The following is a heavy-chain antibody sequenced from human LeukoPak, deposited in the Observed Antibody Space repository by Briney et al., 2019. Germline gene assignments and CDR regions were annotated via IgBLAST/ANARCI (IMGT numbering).Heavy chain of an antibody. V-gene: IGHV1-2*02. J-gene: IGHJ4*02. CDR1: GYTFTSYY. CDR3: ARDRGSSGYVDY. D-gene: IGHD6-13*01. CDR2: INSSSGGT. Sequence: GASVKVSFKTSGYTFTSYYIHWVRQAPGQGPEWMGWINSSSGGTEYAQKVQGRVSMTGDTSISTAYMEWSRLRSADTAVYYCARDRGSSGYVDYWGQGTLVTVSS.